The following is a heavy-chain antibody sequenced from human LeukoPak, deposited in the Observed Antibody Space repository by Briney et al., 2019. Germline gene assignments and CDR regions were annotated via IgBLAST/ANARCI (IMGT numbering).Heavy chain of an antibody. CDR2: IRSDANNYAT. J-gene: IGHJ3*02. Sequence: PGGSLRLSCAASGFTFSSYAMSWVRQAPGKGLEWVGRIRSDANNYATAYAASVKGRFTISRDDSKNTAYLQMNSLKTEDSAVYFCTRRLRSFCDGDCPYAFDIWGQGTMVAVSS. D-gene: IGHD2-21*01. CDR1: GFTFSSYA. CDR3: TRRLRSFCDGDCPYAFDI. V-gene: IGHV3-73*01.